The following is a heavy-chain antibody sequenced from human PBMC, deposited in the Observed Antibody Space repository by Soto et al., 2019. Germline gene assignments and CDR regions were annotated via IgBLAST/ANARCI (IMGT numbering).Heavy chain of an antibody. CDR1: GFSFANFP. V-gene: IGHV3-48*02. Sequence: PGGSLRLSCGGSGFSFANFPMNWVRQTPGKGLEWISYISPRGDNIYYTESVKGRFTISRDNARNSLYLQMNSLRDEDAALYYCAKGPQPNIDWPYYFDAWGQGVPVTVSS. J-gene: IGHJ4*01. CDR2: ISPRGDNI. CDR3: AKGPQPNIDWPYYFDA. D-gene: IGHD3-9*01.